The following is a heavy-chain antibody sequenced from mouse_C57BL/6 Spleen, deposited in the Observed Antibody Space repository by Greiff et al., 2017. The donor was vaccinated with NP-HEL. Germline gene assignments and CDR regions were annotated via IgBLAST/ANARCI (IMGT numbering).Heavy chain of an antibody. Sequence: EVQLQQSGAELVRPGASVKLSCTASGFNIKDDYMHWVKQRPEQGLEWIGWIDPENGDTEYASKFQGKATITADTSSNTAYLQLSSLTSEDTAVYYCTTVYGNYAMDYWGQGTSVTVSS. V-gene: IGHV14-4*01. CDR1: GFNIKDDY. J-gene: IGHJ4*01. CDR3: TTVYGNYAMDY. CDR2: IDPENGDT. D-gene: IGHD2-1*01.